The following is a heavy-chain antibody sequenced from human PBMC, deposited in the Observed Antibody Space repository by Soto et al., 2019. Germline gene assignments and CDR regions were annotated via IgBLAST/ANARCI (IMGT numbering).Heavy chain of an antibody. CDR2: IYWNDDK. CDR1: GFSLSTTGGG. Sequence: QITLKESGPTLVKPTQTLTLTCTFSGFSLSTTGGGVGWIRQPPGKALEWLAVIYWNDDKSYSPSLKSRLTISKDTSKKQVVLTMMNMAPVDTGTYYCAQVDDVAALFAYLGQGTLVTVSS. V-gene: IGHV2-5*01. D-gene: IGHD6-6*01. J-gene: IGHJ4*02. CDR3: AQVDDVAALFAY.